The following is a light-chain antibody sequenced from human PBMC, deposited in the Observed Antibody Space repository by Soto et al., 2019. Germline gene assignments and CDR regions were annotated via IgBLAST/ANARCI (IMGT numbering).Light chain of an antibody. V-gene: IGLV2-8*01. CDR3: KSYTGINNWV. Sequence: QSVLTQPPSASGSPGQSVTISCTGTSSDVGGYNYVSWYQQHPGKAPKVMIYEVNKRPSGVPDRFSVSKSGNTASLTVSGLQAEDEADYYCKSYTGINNWVFGGGTKLTVL. J-gene: IGLJ3*02. CDR2: EVN. CDR1: SSDVGGYNY.